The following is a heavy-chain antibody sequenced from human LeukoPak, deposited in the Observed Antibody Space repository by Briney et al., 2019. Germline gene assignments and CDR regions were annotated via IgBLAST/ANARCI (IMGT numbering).Heavy chain of an antibody. CDR1: GGSISSYY. D-gene: IGHD4/OR15-4a*01. Sequence: KTSETLSLTCTVSGGSISSYYWSWIRQPPGKGLEWIGYIHYSGSANYNPSIKSRVTISVDPSKNLLSLKLTSVTAADTGVYYCARLTMPTGPGDYWGQGTLVTVSS. V-gene: IGHV4-59*08. CDR3: ARLTMPTGPGDY. J-gene: IGHJ4*02. CDR2: IHYSGSA.